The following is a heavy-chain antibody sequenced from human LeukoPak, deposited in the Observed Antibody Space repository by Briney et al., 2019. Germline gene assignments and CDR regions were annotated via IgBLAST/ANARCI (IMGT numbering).Heavy chain of an antibody. J-gene: IGHJ6*03. Sequence: SETLSLTCSVSDDSITMYYWNWIRQPPGKGREGIGYVYETGSTNFNPSLNGRVSISRDTTKNLFSLRLRSVTAADTAVYFCARGRVSSSTWYSTYYYYFFMDVWGKGTTVTVSS. CDR1: DDSITMYY. D-gene: IGHD1-1*01. CDR3: ARGRVSSSTWYSTYYYYFFMDV. CDR2: VYETGST. V-gene: IGHV4-59*01.